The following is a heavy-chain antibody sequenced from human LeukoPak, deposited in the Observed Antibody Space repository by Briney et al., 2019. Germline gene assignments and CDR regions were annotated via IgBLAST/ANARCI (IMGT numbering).Heavy chain of an antibody. CDR2: ISSSSSTI. CDR1: GFTFSSYS. J-gene: IGHJ4*02. V-gene: IGHV3-48*01. CDR3: ARDSSGSPCHY. D-gene: IGHD3-22*01. Sequence: GGSLRLSCAAAGFTFSSYSMNWVRQAPGKGLEGVSYISSSSSTIYYADSVKGRFTISRDNAKNSLYLQMNSLRAEDTAVYYCARDSSGSPCHYWGQGTLVTVSS.